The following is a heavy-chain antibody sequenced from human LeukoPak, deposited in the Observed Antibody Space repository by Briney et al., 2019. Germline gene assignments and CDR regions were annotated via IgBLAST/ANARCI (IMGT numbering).Heavy chain of an antibody. CDR2: IYYSGST. V-gene: IGHV4-59*01. J-gene: IGHJ5*02. D-gene: IGHD1-26*01. CDR3: ARDTYDYYFDP. CDR1: GGSISSDY. Sequence: SETLSLTCTVSGGSISSDYWSWIRQPPGKGLEWIGYIYYSGSTMYNRSLKSRVAISIDTSKNQFSLKLSSVTAADTAVYYCARDTYDYYFDPWGQGILVTVSS.